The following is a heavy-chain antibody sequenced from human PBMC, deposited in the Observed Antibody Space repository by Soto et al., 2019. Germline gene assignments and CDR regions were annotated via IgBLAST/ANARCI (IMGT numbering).Heavy chain of an antibody. CDR2: IYHSGST. V-gene: IGHV4-4*02. Sequence: SETLSLTCAVSSGSISSSNWWSWVRQPPGKGLEWIGEIYHSGSTNYNPSLKSRVTISVDKSKNQFSLKLSSVTAADTAVYYCAAPRSSGWYYFDYWGQGTLVTVSS. CDR3: AAPRSSGWYYFDY. CDR1: SGSISSSNW. D-gene: IGHD6-19*01. J-gene: IGHJ4*02.